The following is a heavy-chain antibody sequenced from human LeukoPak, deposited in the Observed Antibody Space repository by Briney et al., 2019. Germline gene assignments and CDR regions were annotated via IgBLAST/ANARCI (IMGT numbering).Heavy chain of an antibody. CDR2: IYYSGST. Sequence: KASETLSLTRTVSGGSISSSSYYWGWIRQPPGKGLEWIGSIYYSGSTYYNPSLKSRVTISVDTSKNQVSLKLSSVTAADTAVYYCARLTPAASCYVFCPPAANAFDIWGQGTMVTVSS. CDR1: GGSISSSSYY. J-gene: IGHJ3*02. CDR3: ARLTPAASCYVFCPPAANAFDI. V-gene: IGHV4-39*01. D-gene: IGHD2-2*01.